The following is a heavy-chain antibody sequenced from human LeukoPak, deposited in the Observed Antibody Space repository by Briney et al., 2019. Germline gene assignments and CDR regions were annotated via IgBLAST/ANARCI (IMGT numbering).Heavy chain of an antibody. CDR1: GYTFSDYY. CDR2: INPNSGGT. D-gene: IGHD6-6*01. Sequence: ASVKVSCKASGYTFSDYYMHWVRQAPGQGLEWMGWINPNSGGTNYAQKFQGRVTMTRDTSISTAYMELSRLRSDDTAVYYCARAPSSRRSYFDYWGQGTLVTVSS. CDR3: ARAPSSRRSYFDY. V-gene: IGHV1-2*02. J-gene: IGHJ4*02.